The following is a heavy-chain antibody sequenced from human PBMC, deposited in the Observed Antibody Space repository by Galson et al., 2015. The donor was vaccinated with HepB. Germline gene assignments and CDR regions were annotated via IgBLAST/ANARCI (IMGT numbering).Heavy chain of an antibody. V-gene: IGHV5-51*01. D-gene: IGHD3-9*01. J-gene: IGHJ3*02. CDR2: IYPGDSDT. CDR1: GYSFTSYW. Sequence: QSGAEVKKPGESLKISCKGSGYSFTSYWIGWVRQMPGKGLEWMGIIYPGDSDTRYSPSCQGQVTISADKSISTAYLQWSSLKASDTAMYYCARQSYDILTPAVMDIWGQGTMVTVSS. CDR3: ARQSYDILTPAVMDI.